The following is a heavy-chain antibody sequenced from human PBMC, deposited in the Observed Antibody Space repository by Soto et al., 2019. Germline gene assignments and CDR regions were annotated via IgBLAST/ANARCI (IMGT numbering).Heavy chain of an antibody. D-gene: IGHD2-2*01. V-gene: IGHV3-21*01. J-gene: IGHJ4*02. CDR3: VRFSCNSISCCNIDF. CDR1: GVTFSTYS. CDR2: ITSSSTKK. Sequence: LRLCWAGSGVTFSTYSINGVHQAPRTGLEWVSSITSSSTKKYYTDSVKGRFTISRDNDNNSVSLQMNSLRAEDTAVYYCVRFSCNSISCCNIDFCGQGTLVTVS.